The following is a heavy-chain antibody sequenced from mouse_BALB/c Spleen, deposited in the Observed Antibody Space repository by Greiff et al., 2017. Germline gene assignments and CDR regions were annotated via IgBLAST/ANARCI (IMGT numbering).Heavy chain of an antibody. CDR3: ARNYRYDGSYAMDY. V-gene: IGHV1-80*01. D-gene: IGHD2-14*01. Sequence: VKVVESGAELVRPGSSVKISCKASGYAFSSYWMNWVKQRPGQGLEWIGQIYPGDGDTNYNGKFKGKATLTADKSSSTAYMQLSSLTSEDSAVYFCARNYRYDGSYAMDYWGQGTSVTVSS. CDR2: IYPGDGDT. J-gene: IGHJ4*01. CDR1: GYAFSSYW.